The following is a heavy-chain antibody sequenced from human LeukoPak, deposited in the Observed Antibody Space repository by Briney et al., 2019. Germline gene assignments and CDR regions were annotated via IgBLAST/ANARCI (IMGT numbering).Heavy chain of an antibody. CDR2: LYTSGST. D-gene: IGHD6-19*01. J-gene: IGHJ4*02. CDR3: ASSSSGWFWNY. Sequence: SETLSLTCAVSGGSISSDYWSWIRQPAGKGLEWIGRLYTSGSTNYNPSLKSRVTMSVDTSKNQFSLKLSSVTAADTAVYYCASSSSGWFWNYWGQGTLVTVSS. CDR1: GGSISSDY. V-gene: IGHV4-4*07.